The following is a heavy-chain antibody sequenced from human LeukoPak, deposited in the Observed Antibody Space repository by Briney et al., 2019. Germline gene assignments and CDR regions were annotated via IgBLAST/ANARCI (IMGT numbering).Heavy chain of an antibody. J-gene: IGHJ3*02. V-gene: IGHV3-30*18. CDR1: GFTFSSYG. CDR2: ISYDGSNK. Sequence: GGSLRLSCAASGFTFSSYGMHWVRRAPGKGLEWEAVISYDGSNKYYADSVKGRFTISRDNSKNTLYLQMNSLRAEDTAVYYCAKSLVVVTIRDAFDIWGQGTMVTVSS. D-gene: IGHD3-22*01. CDR3: AKSLVVVTIRDAFDI.